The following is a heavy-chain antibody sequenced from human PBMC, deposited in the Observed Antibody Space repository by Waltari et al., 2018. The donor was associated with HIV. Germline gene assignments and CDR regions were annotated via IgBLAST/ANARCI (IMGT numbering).Heavy chain of an antibody. CDR3: AQKLYSHGYVDS. Sequence: QITLKESGPALVKPTQTLTLTCTFSGFSLSTSGVGVGWIRQPPGKALEWLAVIYWHDDKRYSPSLKSRLIITKDTSKNQVVLTVTNMDPVDTATYYCAQKLYSHGYVDSWGQGTLVTVAS. V-gene: IGHV2-5*01. D-gene: IGHD5-18*01. CDR2: IYWHDDK. CDR1: GFSLSTSGVG. J-gene: IGHJ4*02.